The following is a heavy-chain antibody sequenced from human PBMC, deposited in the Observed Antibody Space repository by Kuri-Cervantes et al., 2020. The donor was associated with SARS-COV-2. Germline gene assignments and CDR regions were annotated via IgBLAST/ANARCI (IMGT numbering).Heavy chain of an antibody. CDR3: ARDIGDVDYSTPPTVFDY. J-gene: IGHJ4*02. D-gene: IGHD4-11*01. CDR2: ISSSSSYI. V-gene: IGHV3-21*03. CDR1: GFSFSSYS. Sequence: GESLKISCAASGFSFSSYSMNWVRQAPGKGLEWVSSISSSSSYIYYADSVKGRFTISRNNAKNSLYLQMNSLSAEDTAVYYCARDIGDVDYSTPPTVFDYWGQGNLVHVAS.